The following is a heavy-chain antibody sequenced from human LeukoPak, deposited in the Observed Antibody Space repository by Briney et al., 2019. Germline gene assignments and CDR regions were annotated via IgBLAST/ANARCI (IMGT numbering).Heavy chain of an antibody. J-gene: IGHJ4*02. V-gene: IGHV3-13*01. Sequence: GGSLRLSCAASGFTFSSYDMHWVRQATGKGLEWVSAIGTAGDTYYPGSVKGRFTISRENAKNSLYLQMNSLRAGDTAVYYCARGDGYNYGCIDYWGQGTLVTVSS. CDR3: ARGDGYNYGCIDY. CDR2: IGTAGDT. D-gene: IGHD5-24*01. CDR1: GFTFSSYD.